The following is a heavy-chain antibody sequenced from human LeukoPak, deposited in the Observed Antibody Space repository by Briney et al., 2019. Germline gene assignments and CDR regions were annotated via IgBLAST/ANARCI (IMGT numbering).Heavy chain of an antibody. J-gene: IGHJ4*02. CDR3: ARLGGYSYGYPTH. CDR2: IFASGTT. V-gene: IGHV4-4*07. CDR1: GGSISTYS. D-gene: IGHD5-18*01. Sequence: SETLSLTCTVSGGSISTYSWNWIRQPAGKGLEWIGRIFASGTTKYNPSLKSRVTISVDTSKNQFSLKLSSVTAADTAVYYCARLGGYSYGYPTHWGQGTLVTVSS.